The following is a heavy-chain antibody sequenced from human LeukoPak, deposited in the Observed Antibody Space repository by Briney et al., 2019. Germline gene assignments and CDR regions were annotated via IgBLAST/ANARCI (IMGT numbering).Heavy chain of an antibody. Sequence: SETLSLTCAVSGGSISSGGYSWSWIRQPPGKGLEWIGYIYYSGSTYYNPSLKSRVTISVDTSKNQFSLKLSSVTAADTAVYYCARVGAAAGTYYYMDVWGKGTTVTVSS. CDR2: IYYSGST. V-gene: IGHV4-30-4*07. D-gene: IGHD6-13*01. CDR1: GGSISSGGYS. J-gene: IGHJ6*03. CDR3: ARVGAAAGTYYYMDV.